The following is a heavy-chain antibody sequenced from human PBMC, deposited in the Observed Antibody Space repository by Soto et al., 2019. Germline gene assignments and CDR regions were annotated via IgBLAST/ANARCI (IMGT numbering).Heavy chain of an antibody. Sequence: EVQLLESGGGLVQRGGSLRLSCAASGFIFSSYAMSWVRQAPGKGLEWVSVISGSGSSRYADSVKGRFTISRDISKNTLFLQMNSLRADDTAVYYCAKVGSSGWATFDYWGQGTLVTVSS. D-gene: IGHD6-19*01. CDR2: ISGSGSSR. V-gene: IGHV3-23*01. CDR1: GFIFSSYA. J-gene: IGHJ4*02. CDR3: AKVGSSGWATFDY.